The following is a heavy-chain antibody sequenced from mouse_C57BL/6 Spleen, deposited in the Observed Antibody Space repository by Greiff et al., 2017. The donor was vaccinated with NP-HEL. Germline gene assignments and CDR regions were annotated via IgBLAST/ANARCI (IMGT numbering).Heavy chain of an antibody. J-gene: IGHJ2*01. CDR1: GYTFTSYW. CDR3: ARGGSSGFLFDY. V-gene: IGHV1-50*01. D-gene: IGHD3-2*02. CDR2: IDPSDSYT. Sequence: QVQLQQPGAELVKPGASVKLSCKASGYTFTSYWMQWVKQRPGQGLEWIGEIDPSDSYTNYNQKFKGKATLTVDTSSSTAYMQLSSLTSEDSAVYYCARGGSSGFLFDYWGKGTTLTVSS.